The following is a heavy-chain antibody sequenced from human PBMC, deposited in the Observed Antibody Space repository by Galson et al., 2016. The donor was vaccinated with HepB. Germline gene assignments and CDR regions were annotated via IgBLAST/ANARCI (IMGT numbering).Heavy chain of an antibody. Sequence: SVKVSCKASGYTFTTYGISWVRQVPGQGPEWMAWISAHNGHKRFAQKFQGRVTLSTDTSTTTAYLELRRLRSDDTAVYYCARDGKNTGNYDPLDIWGQGTTVIVSA. CDR2: ISAHNGHK. CDR3: ARDGKNTGNYDPLDI. D-gene: IGHD1-7*01. CDR1: GYTFTTYG. V-gene: IGHV1-18*01. J-gene: IGHJ3*02.